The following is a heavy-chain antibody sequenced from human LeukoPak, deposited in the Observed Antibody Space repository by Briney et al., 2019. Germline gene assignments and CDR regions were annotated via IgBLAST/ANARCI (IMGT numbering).Heavy chain of an antibody. CDR3: ASYPRSVDTPPFDY. D-gene: IGHD3-16*02. CDR1: GYTFTTYY. Sequence: ASVKVSCKASGYTFTTYYMHWLRQAPGQGLEWMGWINPNNGDTKYAQSFLGRVIMTRDTSTTTAYMELSSLRSDDTAVYFCASYPRSVDTPPFDYWGQGTLVTVSS. CDR2: INPNNGDT. J-gene: IGHJ4*02. V-gene: IGHV1-2*02.